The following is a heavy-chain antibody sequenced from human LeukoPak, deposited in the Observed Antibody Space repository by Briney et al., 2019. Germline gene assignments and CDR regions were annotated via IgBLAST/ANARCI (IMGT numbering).Heavy chain of an antibody. D-gene: IGHD1-7*01. Sequence: GGSLRLSCAASGFTFSSYGMHWVRQAPGKGLEWVAVISFDGSSKDYAQSVKGRFTISRDNSKNTLYLQMNSLRAEDTAVYYCAKNRVVFNWNYAYYFDYWGQGTLVTVSS. CDR1: GFTFSSYG. V-gene: IGHV3-30*18. CDR3: AKNRVVFNWNYAYYFDY. CDR2: ISFDGSSK. J-gene: IGHJ4*02.